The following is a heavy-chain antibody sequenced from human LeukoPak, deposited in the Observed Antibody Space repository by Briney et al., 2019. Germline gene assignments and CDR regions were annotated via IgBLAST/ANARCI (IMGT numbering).Heavy chain of an antibody. V-gene: IGHV3-30-3*01. CDR3: ARDIDSSGYYGGVDY. CDR2: ISYDGSNK. J-gene: IGHJ4*02. D-gene: IGHD3-22*01. CDR1: GFTFSSYA. Sequence: PGGSLRLSCAASGFTFSSYAMHWVRQAPGKGLEWVAVISYDGSNKYYADSVKGRFTISRDNSKNTLYLQMNSLRAEDTAVYYCARDIDSSGYYGGVDYWGQGTLATVSS.